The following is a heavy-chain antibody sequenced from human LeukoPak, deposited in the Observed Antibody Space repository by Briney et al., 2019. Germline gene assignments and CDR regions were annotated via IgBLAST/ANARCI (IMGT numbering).Heavy chain of an antibody. J-gene: IGHJ4*02. V-gene: IGHV1-18*01. CDR1: GYTFSSLG. D-gene: IGHD6-13*01. CDR3: ARDPIPAHSSRPPFDY. Sequence: ASVKVSCKASGYTFSSLGISWVRQAPGQGLEWMGWISAYNGNTNYAQKLQGRVTMTTDTSTSTAYMELRSLRSDDTAVYYCARDPIPAHSSRPPFDYWGQGTLVTVSS. CDR2: ISAYNGNT.